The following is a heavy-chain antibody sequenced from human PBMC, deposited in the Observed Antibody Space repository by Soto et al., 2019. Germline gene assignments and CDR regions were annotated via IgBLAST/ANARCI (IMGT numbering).Heavy chain of an antibody. D-gene: IGHD3-22*01. CDR1: GGTFSSYA. CDR2: IIPIFGTA. V-gene: IGHV1-69*06. J-gene: IGHJ4*02. Sequence: GASVKVSCKASGGTFSSYAISWVRQAPGQGLEWMGGIIPIFGTANYAQKFQGRVTITADKSTSTAYMELSSLRSEDTAVYYCAREKDSSGYYESTGPLPSVGPYFDYWGQGTLVTVSS. CDR3: AREKDSSGYYESTGPLPSVGPYFDY.